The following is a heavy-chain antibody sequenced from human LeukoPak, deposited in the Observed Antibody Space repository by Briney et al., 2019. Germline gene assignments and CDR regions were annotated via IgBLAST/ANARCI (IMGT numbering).Heavy chain of an antibody. CDR3: AKERAASGFDY. CDR1: GFTFSNYA. CDR2: ISGSGGAT. Sequence: GGSLRLSCAASGFTFSNYAMGWVRQAPGKGLEWVSTISGSGGATYYADSVKGRFTISRDNSKNTLYLQMNSLRAEDTAVYYCAKERAASGFDYRGQGTLVTVSS. J-gene: IGHJ4*02. V-gene: IGHV3-23*01. D-gene: IGHD6-13*01.